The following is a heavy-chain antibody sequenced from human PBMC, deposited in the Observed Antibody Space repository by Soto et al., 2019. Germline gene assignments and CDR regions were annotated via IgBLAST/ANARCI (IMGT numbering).Heavy chain of an antibody. CDR3: ASSTYYYDSSGYDY. CDR2: IYYSGST. V-gene: IGHV4-31*03. J-gene: IGHJ4*02. D-gene: IGHD3-22*01. CDR1: GGSVSGSSNF. Sequence: PSETLSLTCTVSGGSVSGSSNFWGWIRQPPGKGLEWIGYIYYSGSTYYNPSLKSRVTISVDTSKNQFSLKLSSVTAADTAVYYCASSTYYYDSSGYDYWGQGTLVTVSS.